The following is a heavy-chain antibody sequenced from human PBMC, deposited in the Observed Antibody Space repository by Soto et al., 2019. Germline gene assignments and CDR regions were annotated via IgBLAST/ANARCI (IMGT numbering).Heavy chain of an antibody. CDR2: VVVGSGNT. J-gene: IGHJ3*02. Sequence: GASVKVSCKASGFTFTSSAVQWVRQARGQRLEWIGWVVVGSGNTNYAQKFQERVTITRDMSTSTAYMELSSLRSEDTAVYYCARSVQYCSGGSCYSGDAFDIWGQGTMVTVSS. D-gene: IGHD2-15*01. V-gene: IGHV1-58*01. CDR1: GFTFTSSA. CDR3: ARSVQYCSGGSCYSGDAFDI.